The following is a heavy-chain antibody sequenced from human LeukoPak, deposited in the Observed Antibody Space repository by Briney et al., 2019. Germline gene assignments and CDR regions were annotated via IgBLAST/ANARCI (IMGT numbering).Heavy chain of an antibody. V-gene: IGHV4-39*01. D-gene: IGHD5-12*01. CDR1: GGSISSSSYY. Sequence: SETLSLTCTVSGGSISSSSYYWGWIRQPPGKGLEWIGSIYYSGRTYNNPSLKSRVTISVDTSKNQFSLKLSSVTAADTAVYYCAKRDSGPLPLDYWGQGTLVTVSS. CDR3: AKRDSGPLPLDY. J-gene: IGHJ4*02. CDR2: IYYSGRT.